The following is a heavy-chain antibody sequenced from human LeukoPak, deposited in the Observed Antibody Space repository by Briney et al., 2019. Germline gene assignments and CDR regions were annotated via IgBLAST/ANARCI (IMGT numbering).Heavy chain of an antibody. Sequence: SQTLSLTCTVSGGSISSGDYYWSWIRQPPGKGLEWIGYIYYSGSTYYNPSLKSRVTISVDTSKNQFSLKLSSVTAADTAVYYCASEGCTNGVCSPWDRYYYYMDVWGKGTTVTVSS. CDR1: GGSISSGDYY. D-gene: IGHD2-8*01. CDR3: ASEGCTNGVCSPWDRYYYYMDV. J-gene: IGHJ6*03. V-gene: IGHV4-30-4*08. CDR2: IYYSGST.